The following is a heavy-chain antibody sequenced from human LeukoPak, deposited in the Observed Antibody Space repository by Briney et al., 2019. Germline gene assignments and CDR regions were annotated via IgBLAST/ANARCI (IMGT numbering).Heavy chain of an antibody. Sequence: GGSLRLSCEASGFTFGSHAMYWVRQAPGKGLEWVAGIFGSGGSPHYADSVKGRFTISRDNPRNTVYLQINSLRDDDTAVYYCAKDWTWVTPFDYWGQGTLVTVSS. D-gene: IGHD2-21*02. CDR3: AKDWTWVTPFDY. CDR2: IFGSGGSP. CDR1: GFTFGSHA. J-gene: IGHJ4*02. V-gene: IGHV3-23*01.